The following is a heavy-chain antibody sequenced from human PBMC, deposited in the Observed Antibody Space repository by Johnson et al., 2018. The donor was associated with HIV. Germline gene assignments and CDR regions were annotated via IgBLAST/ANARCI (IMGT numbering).Heavy chain of an antibody. V-gene: IGHV3-33*06. CDR3: AKGGYCSGGSCYPDAFDI. D-gene: IGHD2-15*01. Sequence: QLVESGGGLVTPGGSLRLSCAASGFTFSSYGMHWVRQAPGKGLEWVAVIWYDGSNKYYADSVKGRFTISRDNSKNTLYLQMNSLRAEDTAVYYCAKGGYCSGGSCYPDAFDIWGQGTMVTVSS. CDR2: IWYDGSNK. J-gene: IGHJ3*02. CDR1: GFTFSSYG.